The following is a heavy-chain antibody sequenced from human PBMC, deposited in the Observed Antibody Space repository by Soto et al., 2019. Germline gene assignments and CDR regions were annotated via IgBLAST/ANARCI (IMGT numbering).Heavy chain of an antibody. J-gene: IGHJ3*02. Sequence: QVQLQESGPGLVKPSETLSLTCTVSGGTVSGGSMSPYFWSWMRLPPGKGPEWISYISNSGTTKYNPSLTSRVTMSLDTSKNQLSLKLSSVTAADSAVYFCARHNRLTAVTGWGGASDIWGRGTMVTVSS. CDR2: ISNSGTT. CDR1: VSGGTVSGGSMSPYF. CDR3: ARHNRLTAVTGWGGASDI. V-gene: IGHV4-59*08. D-gene: IGHD6-19*01.